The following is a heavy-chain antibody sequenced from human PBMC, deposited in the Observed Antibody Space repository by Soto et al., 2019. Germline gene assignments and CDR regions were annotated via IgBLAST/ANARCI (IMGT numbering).Heavy chain of an antibody. V-gene: IGHV4-59*01. D-gene: IGHD3-16*01. CDR2: IYYSGST. J-gene: IGHJ3*02. Sequence: ETLSLTCTVSGGSISSYYWSWTRQPPGKGLEWIGYIYYSGSTNYNPSLKSRVTISVDTSKNQFSLKLSSVTAADTAVYYCARVYDYIWGSSSDAFDIWGQGTMVTVSS. CDR3: ARVYDYIWGSSSDAFDI. CDR1: GGSISSYY.